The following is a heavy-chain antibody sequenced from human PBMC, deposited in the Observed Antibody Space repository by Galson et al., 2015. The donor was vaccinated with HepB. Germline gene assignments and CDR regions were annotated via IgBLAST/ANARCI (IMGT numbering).Heavy chain of an antibody. D-gene: IGHD2-15*01. CDR1: GYTFTGYY. Sequence: SVKVSCKASGYTFTGYYIQWVRQAPGQGLEWVGLINPKNGGTKFAQKFQGRVTMTRDSSISTAYIELRSLRSDDTAIYYCARGEDLIVVVPATMDYWGQGTVVTVSS. CDR3: ARGEDLIVVVPATMDY. J-gene: IGHJ4*02. V-gene: IGHV1-2*06. CDR2: INPKNGGT.